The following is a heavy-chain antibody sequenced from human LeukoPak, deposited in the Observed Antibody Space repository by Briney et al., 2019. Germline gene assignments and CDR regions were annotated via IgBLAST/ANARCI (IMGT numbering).Heavy chain of an antibody. V-gene: IGHV3-66*01. CDR1: GFTVISNY. D-gene: IGHD2-15*01. Sequence: GGSLRLSCAASGFTVISNYMSWVRQAPGKGLEWVSVIYSGGSTYYADSVKGRFTISRDNSKNTLYLQMNSLRAEDTAVYYCARASLVGDAFDIWGQGTMVTVSS. CDR3: ARASLVGDAFDI. J-gene: IGHJ3*02. CDR2: IYSGGST.